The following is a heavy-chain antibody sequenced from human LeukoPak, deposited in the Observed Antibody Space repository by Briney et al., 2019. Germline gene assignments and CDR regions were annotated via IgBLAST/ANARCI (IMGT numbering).Heavy chain of an antibody. D-gene: IGHD1-26*01. CDR3: ARIGTIVGATLAFDI. CDR1: GFSLSTSGMR. Sequence: SGPALVKPTQTLTLTCTFSGFSLSTSGMRVSWIRQPPGKALEWLARIDWDDDKFYSTSLKIRLTISKDTSKNQVVLTMTNMDPVDTATYYCARIGTIVGATLAFDIWGQGTMDTVSS. V-gene: IGHV2-70*04. CDR2: IDWDDDK. J-gene: IGHJ3*02.